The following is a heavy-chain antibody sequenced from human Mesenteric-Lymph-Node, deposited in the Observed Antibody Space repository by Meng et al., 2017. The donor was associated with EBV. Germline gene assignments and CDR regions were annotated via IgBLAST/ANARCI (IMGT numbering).Heavy chain of an antibody. CDR1: GGSFSDYY. D-gene: IGHD3-22*01. CDR2: INHSGSS. J-gene: IGHJ4*02. Sequence: QVQLQQWGAGLLKPSETLSRTCAVYGGSFSDYYWSWIRQPPGKGLEWIGEINHSGSSNYNPSLKSRVTISVDTSKNQVSLKLSSVAAADTAVYYCARGGGSSGYYSDYWGQGTLVTVSS. CDR3: ARGGGSSGYYSDY. V-gene: IGHV4-34*01.